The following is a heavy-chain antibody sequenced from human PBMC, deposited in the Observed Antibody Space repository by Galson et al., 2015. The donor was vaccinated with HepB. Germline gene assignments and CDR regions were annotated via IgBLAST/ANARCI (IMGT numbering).Heavy chain of an antibody. CDR1: GFTVSSNY. CDR3: ARDCSGGSCNDAFDI. V-gene: IGHV3-53*01. D-gene: IGHD2-15*01. CDR2: IYSGGST. Sequence: SLRLSCAASGFTVSSNYMSWVRQAPGKGLEWVSVIYSGGSTYYADSVKGRFTISRGNSKNTLYLQMNSLRAEDTAVYYCARDCSGGSCNDAFDIWGQGTMVTVSS. J-gene: IGHJ3*02.